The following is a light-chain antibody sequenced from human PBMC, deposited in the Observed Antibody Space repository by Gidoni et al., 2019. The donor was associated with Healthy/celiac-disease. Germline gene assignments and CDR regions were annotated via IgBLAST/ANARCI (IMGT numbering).Light chain of an antibody. V-gene: IGKV3-11*01. CDR1: QSVSSY. Sequence: DIVLTQSPATLSLSPGERATLSCRASQSVSSYLAWYQQKPGQAPRLLIYDASNRATGIPARFSGSGSGTAFTLTISSLEPEDFAVDYCQQRSNWPGITFGQGTRLEIK. CDR2: DAS. CDR3: QQRSNWPGIT. J-gene: IGKJ5*01.